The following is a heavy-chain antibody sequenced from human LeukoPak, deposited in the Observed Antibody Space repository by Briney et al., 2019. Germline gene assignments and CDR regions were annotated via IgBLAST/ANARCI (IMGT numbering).Heavy chain of an antibody. V-gene: IGHV4-59*01. Sequence: PSETLSLTCVVSGGSISPYYWSWIRQSPGKGLEWIGYIDPSGSASYNPSLKSRVTISVDTSKNQFSLKLSSVTAADTAVYYCARAVIVGATVGSAFDIWGQGAMVTVSS. CDR1: GGSISPYY. CDR3: ARAVIVGATVGSAFDI. J-gene: IGHJ3*02. CDR2: IDPSGSA. D-gene: IGHD1-26*01.